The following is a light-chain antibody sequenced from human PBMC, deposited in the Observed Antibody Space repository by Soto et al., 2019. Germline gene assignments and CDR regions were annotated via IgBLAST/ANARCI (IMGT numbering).Light chain of an antibody. V-gene: IGKV1-33*01. J-gene: IGKJ4*01. Sequence: DIQMTQSPSSLSASVGDRVTITCQASQDIYNFLNWYQQKPGKAPNLLIDDASNLETGVPSRFSGSGSGTDFTFNISSLQPEDIATYYCKHHDNLPPTFGGGNKVEIK. CDR2: DAS. CDR1: QDIYNF. CDR3: KHHDNLPPT.